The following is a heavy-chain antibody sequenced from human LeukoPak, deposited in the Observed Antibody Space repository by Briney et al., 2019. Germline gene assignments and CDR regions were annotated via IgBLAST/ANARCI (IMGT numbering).Heavy chain of an antibody. CDR3: AGFGYSHGYGWGGGYYYYYMDV. V-gene: IGHV3-48*03. CDR1: GFTFSSYE. D-gene: IGHD5-18*01. CDR2: ISSSDSTI. J-gene: IGHJ6*03. Sequence: PGGSLRLSCAASGFTFSSYEMNWVRQAPGKGLEWVSYISSSDSTIYYADSVKGRFTIFRDNAKNSVYLQMNSLRAEDTAVYYCAGFGYSHGYGWGGGYYYYYMDVWGKGTTVTVSS.